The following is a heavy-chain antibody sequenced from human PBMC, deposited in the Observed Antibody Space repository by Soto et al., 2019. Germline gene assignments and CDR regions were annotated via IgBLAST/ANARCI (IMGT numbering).Heavy chain of an antibody. Sequence: PGGSLRLSCAASGFTFSDYYMSWIRQAPGKGLEWVSYISSSGSTIYYADSVRGRFTISRDNAKNSLYLQMNSLRAEDTAVYYCARPGVAGYSDAFDIWGQGTMVTVS. J-gene: IGHJ3*02. D-gene: IGHD3-9*01. CDR2: ISSSGSTI. V-gene: IGHV3-11*01. CDR1: GFTFSDYY. CDR3: ARPGVAGYSDAFDI.